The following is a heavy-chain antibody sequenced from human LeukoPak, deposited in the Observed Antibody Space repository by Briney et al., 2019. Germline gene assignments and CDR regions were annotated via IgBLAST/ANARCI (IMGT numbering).Heavy chain of an antibody. V-gene: IGHV3-21*06. J-gene: IGHJ4*02. Sequence: GGSLRLPCTASGLTFSTSGFNWVRQAPGKGLEWVASIGPTGSDRYHADSIKGRFTISRDDANNFLYLQMNSLRAEDTAVYYCATETNGRHYDYWGQGTLLTVSS. CDR3: ATETNGRHYDY. D-gene: IGHD1-14*01. CDR1: GLTFSTSG. CDR2: IGPTGSDR.